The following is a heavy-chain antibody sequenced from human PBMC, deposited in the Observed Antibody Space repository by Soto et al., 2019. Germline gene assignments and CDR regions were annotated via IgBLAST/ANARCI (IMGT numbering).Heavy chain of an antibody. J-gene: IGHJ6*02. Sequence: GSLRLSCAASGFTFSSYGMHWVRQAPGKGLEWVAVIWYDGSNKYYADSVKGRFTISRDNSRNTLYLQMNSLRAEDTAVYYCAREPWFGEYHYYYGMDVWGQGTTVTVSS. V-gene: IGHV3-33*01. CDR1: GFTFSSYG. CDR3: AREPWFGEYHYYYGMDV. CDR2: IWYDGSNK. D-gene: IGHD3-10*01.